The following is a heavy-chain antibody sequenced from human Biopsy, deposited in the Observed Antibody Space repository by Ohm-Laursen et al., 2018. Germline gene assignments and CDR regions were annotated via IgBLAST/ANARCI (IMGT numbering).Heavy chain of an antibody. CDR2: ISSSSDNI. J-gene: IGHJ6*02. Sequence: SLRLSCTASGFTLSSYNMNWVRQTPGKGLEWVSTISSSSDNIYYVDSVKGRFTISRDNAKNSLYLQMNSLRAEYTAVYYCARSRGSSGIATIYYYGMDVWGQGTTVTVSS. CDR1: GFTLSSYN. D-gene: IGHD3-10*01. CDR3: ARSRGSSGIATIYYYGMDV. V-gene: IGHV3-21*01.